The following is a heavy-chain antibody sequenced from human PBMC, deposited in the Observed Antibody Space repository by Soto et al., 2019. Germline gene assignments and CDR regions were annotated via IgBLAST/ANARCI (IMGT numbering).Heavy chain of an antibody. D-gene: IGHD1-1*01. CDR3: ARVERGTATTVVDAFDI. Sequence: QVQLQQCGAGLLKPSETLSLTCAVFGGSVNSGNYYWSWLRQPPGKGLEWVGEMSHSGGTHFNPSLKSRVNISVDTSKNQFSLKMSSVTAADTALYYCARVERGTATTVVDAFDIWGPGTMVTVSS. CDR2: MSHSGGT. CDR1: GGSVNSGNYY. J-gene: IGHJ3*02. V-gene: IGHV4-34*01.